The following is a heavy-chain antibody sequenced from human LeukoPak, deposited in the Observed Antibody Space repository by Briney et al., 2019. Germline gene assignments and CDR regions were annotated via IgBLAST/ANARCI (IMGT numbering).Heavy chain of an antibody. J-gene: IGHJ6*03. CDR2: VIPIFGTA. CDR3: ARRAGILSFGEIRSYYMDV. CDR1: RGTFSSYA. Sequence: SVKVSCKASRGTFSSYAISWVRQAPGQGLEWMGGVIPIFGTANYAQKFQGRVTITAEESTSTAYMVLSSLRTEDTAVYYCARRAGILSFGEIRSYYMDVWGKGTTVTISS. D-gene: IGHD3-10*01. V-gene: IGHV1-69*13.